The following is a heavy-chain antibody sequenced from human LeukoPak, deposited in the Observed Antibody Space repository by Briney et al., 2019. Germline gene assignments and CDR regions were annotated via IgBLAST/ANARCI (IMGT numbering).Heavy chain of an antibody. CDR3: ARVGATTSGAVNAFDI. CDR2: IIPILGIA. J-gene: IGHJ3*02. V-gene: IGHV1-69*04. D-gene: IGHD5-12*01. CDR1: GGTFNNSA. Sequence: SVKVSCKASGGTFNNSAISWVRQAPGQGLEWMGRIIPILGIANYAQKFQGRVTITADKSTSTAYMELSSLRSEDTAVYYCARVGATTSGAVNAFDIWGQGTMVTVSS.